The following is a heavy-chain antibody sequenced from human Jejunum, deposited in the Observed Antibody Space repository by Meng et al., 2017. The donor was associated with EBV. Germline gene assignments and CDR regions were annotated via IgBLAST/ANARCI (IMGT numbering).Heavy chain of an antibody. CDR3: AGLRFSGYDRAFDY. Sequence: GSGPGPVNPPKTLPLTCTVSGGSVNSGNVYWSWIRQPPGKGLEWIGYIYYSGSTNYIPSLKSRVTISLDTSKNQFSLKLSSVTAADTAVYYCAGLRFSGYDRAFDYWGQGALVTVSS. D-gene: IGHD5-12*01. V-gene: IGHV4-61*01. CDR2: IYYSGST. J-gene: IGHJ4*02. CDR1: GGSVNSGNVY.